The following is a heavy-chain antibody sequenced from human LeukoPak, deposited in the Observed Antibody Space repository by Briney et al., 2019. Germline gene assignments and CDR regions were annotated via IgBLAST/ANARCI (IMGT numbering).Heavy chain of an antibody. V-gene: IGHV4-34*01. CDR3: ARGPASPPLPRYCSSTSCYTRSRPNFDY. Sequence: SETLSLTCAVYGGSFSGYYWSWIRQPPGKGLGWIGEINHSGSTNYNPSLKSRVTISVDTSKNQFSLKLSSVTAADTAVYYCARGPASPPLPRYCSSTSCYTRSRPNFDYWGQGTLVTVSS. CDR1: GGSFSGYY. CDR2: INHSGST. D-gene: IGHD2-2*02. J-gene: IGHJ4*02.